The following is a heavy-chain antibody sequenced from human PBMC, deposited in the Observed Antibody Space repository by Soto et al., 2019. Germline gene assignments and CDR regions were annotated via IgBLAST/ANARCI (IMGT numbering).Heavy chain of an antibody. J-gene: IGHJ4*02. CDR3: ARGLTNFWSGYYMGGYFDS. V-gene: IGHV1-18*04. CDR1: GYSFNTYR. CDR2: ISTYNENT. D-gene: IGHD3-3*01. Sequence: QIQLVQSEVEVKKPGASVKVSCTASGYSFNTYRISWVRQAPGQGLEWMGWISTYNENTNYAQKFQGRVTMITDSSTSTAYMELRSLTSDDTAVYYCARGLTNFWSGYYMGGYFDSWGQGTLVTVSS.